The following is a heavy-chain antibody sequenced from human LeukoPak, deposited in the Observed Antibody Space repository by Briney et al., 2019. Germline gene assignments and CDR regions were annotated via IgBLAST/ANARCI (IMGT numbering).Heavy chain of an antibody. J-gene: IGHJ4*02. CDR1: GFTVSSNY. Sequence: GGSLRLSFAASGFTVSSNYMSWVRQAPGKGLEWVSVIYSGGSTYYADSVKGRFTISRDNSKNTLYLQMNSLRAEDTAVYYCARDSAGVGYFDYWGQGTLVTVSS. CDR2: IYSGGST. CDR3: ARDSAGVGYFDY. V-gene: IGHV3-53*01.